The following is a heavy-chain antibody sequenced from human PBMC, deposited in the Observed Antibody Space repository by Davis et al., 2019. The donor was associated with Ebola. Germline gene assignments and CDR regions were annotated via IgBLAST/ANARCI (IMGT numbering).Heavy chain of an antibody. D-gene: IGHD1-26*01. CDR2: INPNSGGT. Sequence: ASVKVSCKASGYTFTHYYMHWVRQAPGQGLEWMGRINPNSGGTNFGQNFQGRVTLTRDTSINTVYMELSSLRSEDTAVYYCARDGIGGNYPDYYYYYGMDVWGQGTTVTVSS. CDR3: ARDGIGGNYPDYYYYYGMDV. V-gene: IGHV1-2*06. J-gene: IGHJ6*02. CDR1: GYTFTHYY.